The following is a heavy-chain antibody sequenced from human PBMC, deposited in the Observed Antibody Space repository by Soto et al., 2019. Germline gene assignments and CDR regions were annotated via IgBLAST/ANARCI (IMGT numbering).Heavy chain of an antibody. J-gene: IGHJ4*02. V-gene: IGHV3-74*01. D-gene: IGHD6-25*01. CDR3: AREKRANGYFDY. CDR2: INRDGSGT. CDR1: GFTFSSYW. Sequence: HPGGSLRLSCAASGFTFSSYWMHWVRQAPGKGLVWVSSINRDGSGTNYVDSVNGRFTISRDDAKNSLFLQVNSLRAEDTAVYYCAREKRANGYFDYWGQGTLVTVSS.